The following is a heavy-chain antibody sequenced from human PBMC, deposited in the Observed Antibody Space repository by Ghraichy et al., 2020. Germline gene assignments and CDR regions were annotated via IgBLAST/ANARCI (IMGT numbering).Heavy chain of an antibody. J-gene: IGHJ4*02. D-gene: IGHD6-19*01. Sequence: ASVKVSCKASGYTFTSYYMNWVRQAPGQGLEWMGIINPIDGSTSYAQKFQGRVTMTRDTSTNTVYMELNSLRSEDTAVYYCARGGIAVAGTAGRFFDYWGQGTLVTVSS. V-gene: IGHV1-46*01. CDR1: GYTFTSYY. CDR3: ARGGIAVAGTAGRFFDY. CDR2: INPIDGST.